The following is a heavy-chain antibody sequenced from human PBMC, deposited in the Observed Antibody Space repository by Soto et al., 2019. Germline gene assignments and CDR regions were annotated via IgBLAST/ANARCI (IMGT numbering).Heavy chain of an antibody. V-gene: IGHV4-59*01. CDR2: IYYSGST. D-gene: IGHD2-21*01. J-gene: IGHJ4*01. CDR3: ARSPIFRFLDPVTLSAY. CDR1: GCSLGSYY. Sequence: SQTTPLTTPVAGCSLGSYYWSRLRPPTGKGLEWIGYIYYSGSTNYNPSLKSRVTISVDTSKNQFSLKLSSVTAADTAVYYCARSPIFRFLDPVTLSAYWRHRTPVPVSP.